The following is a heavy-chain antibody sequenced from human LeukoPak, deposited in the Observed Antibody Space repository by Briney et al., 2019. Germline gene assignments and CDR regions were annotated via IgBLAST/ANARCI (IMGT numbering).Heavy chain of an antibody. CDR2: IYYSGNT. V-gene: IGHV4-59*12. J-gene: IGHJ3*02. CDR3: ARDYIAAAKCSAFDI. D-gene: IGHD6-13*01. Sequence: KASETLSLTCTVSGGSISSYYWNWIRQPPGKGLEWIGYIYYSGNTNYNPSLKSRVTISVDTSKNQFSLKLSSVTAADTAVYYCARDYIAAAKCSAFDIWGQGTMVTVSS. CDR1: GGSISSYY.